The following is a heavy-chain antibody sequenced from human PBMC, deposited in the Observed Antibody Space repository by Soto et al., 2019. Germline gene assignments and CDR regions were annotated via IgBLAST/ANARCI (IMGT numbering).Heavy chain of an antibody. V-gene: IGHV1-69*01. CDR3: ALGNATERKFGY. CDR2: IIPIFGTA. D-gene: IGHD2-15*01. CDR1: GGTFSSYA. Sequence: QVQLVQSGAEVKKPGSSVKVSCKASGGTFSSYAISWVRQAPGQRLEWMGGIIPIFGTANYAQKFQGRVAITADEATCTAYMELSSLRSADTAVYYCALGNATERKFGYWGQGTLVTVSS. J-gene: IGHJ4*02.